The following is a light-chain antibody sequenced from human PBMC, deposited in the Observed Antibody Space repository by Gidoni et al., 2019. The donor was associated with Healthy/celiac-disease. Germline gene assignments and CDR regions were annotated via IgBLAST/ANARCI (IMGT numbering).Light chain of an antibody. V-gene: IGKV3-15*01. CDR3: QQYNNWPPGT. J-gene: IGKJ1*01. CDR2: GAS. CDR1: QSVSSN. Sequence: EIVRTQAPATLSVSPGERATLSCRASQSVSSNLACYQQKPGQAPRLLIYGASTRSTGIPATFSGSGSGTEFTLTISSLQSEDFAVYYCQQYNNWPPGTFGQGTKVEIK.